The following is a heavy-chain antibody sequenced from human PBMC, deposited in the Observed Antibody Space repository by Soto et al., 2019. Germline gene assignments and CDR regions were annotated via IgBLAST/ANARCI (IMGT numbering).Heavy chain of an antibody. CDR2: IYYSGST. CDR1: GGSISSYY. J-gene: IGHJ6*02. CDR3: ARAGSSSSDHYYYGMDV. Sequence: ETLSLTCTVSGGSISSYYWSWIRQPPGKGLEWIGYIYYSGSTNYNPSLKSRVTISVDTSKNQFSLKLSSVTAVDTAVYYCARAGSSSSDHYYYGMDVWGQGTTVTVSS. D-gene: IGHD6-6*01. V-gene: IGHV4-59*01.